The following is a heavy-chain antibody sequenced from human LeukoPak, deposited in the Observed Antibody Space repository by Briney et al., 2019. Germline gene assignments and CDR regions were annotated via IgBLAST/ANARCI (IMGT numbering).Heavy chain of an antibody. CDR1: GFTFSSFW. D-gene: IGHD2-15*01. J-gene: IGHJ4*02. Sequence: GGSLRLSCAASGFTFSSFWMSWVRQAPGKGLEWVADIKQDGSEKYYVDSVKGRFTISRDNAKNSLNLQMNSLRVEDTAVYYCARDRIGWFDYWGQGALVTVFS. CDR2: IKQDGSEK. CDR3: ARDRIGWFDY. V-gene: IGHV3-7*01.